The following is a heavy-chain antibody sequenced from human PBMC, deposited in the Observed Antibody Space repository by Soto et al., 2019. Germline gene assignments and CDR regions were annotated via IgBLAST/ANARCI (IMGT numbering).Heavy chain of an antibody. CDR2: IDPSGSDS. CDR1: GYSFTSYR. D-gene: IGHD5-18*01. V-gene: IGHV5-10-1*01. CDR3: ARHGYSYSPAY. J-gene: IGHJ4*02. Sequence: GESLKISCQGSGYSFTSYRISWARQMPGKGLEWMGRIDPSGSDSNYSPSFQGHVTISADKSISTAYLQWSSLKVSDTAMYYCARHGYSYSPAYWGQGTLVTVSS.